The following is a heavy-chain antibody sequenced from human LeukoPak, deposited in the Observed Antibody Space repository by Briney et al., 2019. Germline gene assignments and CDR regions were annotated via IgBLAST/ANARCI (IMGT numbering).Heavy chain of an antibody. J-gene: IGHJ4*02. CDR1: GFTFGSYA. V-gene: IGHV3-66*01. D-gene: IGHD2-8*01. CDR3: ARNGGGLGL. CDR2: IYTSGTT. Sequence: GGSLRLSCVASGFTFGSYAMSWVRQAPGKGLEWVSVIYTSGTTSYTDSVRGRFTISRDSSTNTVYFQMNSLRDEDTAVYYCARNGGGLGLWGQGTLVTVSS.